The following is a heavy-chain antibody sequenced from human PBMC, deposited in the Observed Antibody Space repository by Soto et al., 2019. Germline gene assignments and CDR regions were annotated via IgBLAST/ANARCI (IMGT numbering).Heavy chain of an antibody. J-gene: IGHJ4*02. CDR3: ARGDFWSGYVPFDY. D-gene: IGHD3-3*01. CDR2: INHSGST. V-gene: IGHV4-39*07. CDR1: GVSISSTSYN. Sequence: SETLSLTCNVSGVSISSTSYNWGWIRQPPGKGLEWIGEINHSGSTNYNPSLKSRVTISVDTSKNQFSLKLSSVTAADTAVYYCARGDFWSGYVPFDYWGQGTLVTVSS.